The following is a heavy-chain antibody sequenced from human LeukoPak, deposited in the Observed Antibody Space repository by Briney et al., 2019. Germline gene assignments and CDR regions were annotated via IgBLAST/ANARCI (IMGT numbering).Heavy chain of an antibody. V-gene: IGHV4-39*07. CDR3: ARFGGLGYRGFFDY. D-gene: IGHD5-12*01. Sequence: SETLSLTCTVSGGSISSGDYYWSWIRQSPGKGLEWIGEIYHSGGTNYNPSLKSRVTISVDKSKNQFSLKLSSVTAADTAVYYCARFGGLGYRGFFDYWGQGTLVTVSS. J-gene: IGHJ4*02. CDR2: IYHSGGT. CDR1: GGSISSGDYY.